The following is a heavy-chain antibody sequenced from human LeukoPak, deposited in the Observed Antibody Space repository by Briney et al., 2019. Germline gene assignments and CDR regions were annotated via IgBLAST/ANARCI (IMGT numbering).Heavy chain of an antibody. CDR2: ISSNGGST. J-gene: IGHJ4*02. D-gene: IGHD2-2*01. V-gene: IGHV3-64D*06. CDR3: VKGGSTAMRASYFDY. Sequence: GGSLRLSCSASGSTFSSYAMHWVRQAPGKGLEYVSAISSNGGSTYYADSVKGRFTISRDNSKNTLYLQMSSLRAEDTAVYYCVKGGSTAMRASYFDYWGQGTLVTVSS. CDR1: GSTFSSYA.